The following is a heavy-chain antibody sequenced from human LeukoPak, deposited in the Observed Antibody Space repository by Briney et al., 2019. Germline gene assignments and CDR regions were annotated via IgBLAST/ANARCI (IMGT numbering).Heavy chain of an antibody. Sequence: PSETLSLTCTVSGGSISSYYWSWIRQPPGKGLEWIGYIYYSGSTNYNPSLKSRVTISVDTSKNQFSLKLSSVTAADTAVYYCARRSYGDYVLGAFGTDYWGQGTLVTVSS. J-gene: IGHJ4*02. CDR3: ARRSYGDYVLGAFGTDY. V-gene: IGHV4-59*08. D-gene: IGHD4-17*01. CDR2: IYYSGST. CDR1: GGSISSYY.